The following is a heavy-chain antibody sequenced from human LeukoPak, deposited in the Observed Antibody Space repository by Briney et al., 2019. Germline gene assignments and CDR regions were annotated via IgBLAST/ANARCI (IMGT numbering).Heavy chain of an antibody. CDR2: ISGSGGST. D-gene: IGHD3-22*01. CDR1: GFTFSSYA. J-gene: IGHJ4*02. CDR3: AKDGSNYYDSSGYYYVGSFDY. V-gene: IGHV3-23*01. Sequence: PGGSLRLSCAASGFTFSSYAMSWVRQAPGKGLEWVSAISGSGGSTYYADSVKGRLTISRDNSKNTLYLQMNSLRAEDTAVYYCAKDGSNYYDSSGYYYVGSFDYWGQGTLVTVSS.